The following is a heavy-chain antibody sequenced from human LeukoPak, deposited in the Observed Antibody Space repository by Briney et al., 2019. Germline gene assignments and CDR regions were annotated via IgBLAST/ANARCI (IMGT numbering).Heavy chain of an antibody. CDR2: ISFDGSDK. CDR1: GFNFNIYP. CDR3: ARVLGFGSPPAY. V-gene: IGHV3-30*04. D-gene: IGHD3-10*01. J-gene: IGHJ4*02. Sequence: PGGSLRLSGVASGFNFNIYPMHWVRQAPGKGLDWVGLISFDGSDKSYADSVEGRFTISRDNSKNTLYLQMNSLSAEDTAVYYCARVLGFGSPPAYGGQGTQVFVSS.